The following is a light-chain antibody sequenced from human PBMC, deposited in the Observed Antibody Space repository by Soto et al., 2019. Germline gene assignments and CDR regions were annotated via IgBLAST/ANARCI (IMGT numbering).Light chain of an antibody. CDR1: QSLSSGY. Sequence: EIVLTQSPGTLSLSPGERFSLSCRASQSLSSGYLAWYQQKFGQAPRLLIYDASRRATGIPERFSGSGSGTDFTLTINRLEPEDFAVYYCQQYGSSPTFGLGTKVDIK. J-gene: IGKJ1*01. CDR3: QQYGSSPT. V-gene: IGKV3-20*01. CDR2: DAS.